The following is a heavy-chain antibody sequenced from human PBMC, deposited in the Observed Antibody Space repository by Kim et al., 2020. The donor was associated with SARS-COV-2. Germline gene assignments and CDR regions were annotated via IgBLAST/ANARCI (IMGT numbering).Heavy chain of an antibody. V-gene: IGHV1-3*01. J-gene: IGHJ2*01. Sequence: FQGRVTITRDTSASTAYMELSSLRSEDTAVYYCARGEPYYYGSGRGYFDLWGRGTLVTVSS. D-gene: IGHD3-10*01. CDR3: ARGEPYYYGSGRGYFDL.